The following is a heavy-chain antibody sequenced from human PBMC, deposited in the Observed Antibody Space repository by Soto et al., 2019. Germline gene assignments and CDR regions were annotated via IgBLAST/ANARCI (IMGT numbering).Heavy chain of an antibody. D-gene: IGHD6-13*01. Sequence: GGSLRLSCAASGFTFSSYAMSWVRQAPGKGLEWVSAISGSGGSTYYADSVKGRFTISRDNSKNTLYLQMNSLTAEATSVYYCAKSPILPIAAAGFSHAKVPSYYFDYWGQGTLVTVSS. CDR2: ISGSGGST. J-gene: IGHJ4*02. CDR1: GFTFSSYA. V-gene: IGHV3-23*01. CDR3: AKSPILPIAAAGFSHAKVPSYYFDY.